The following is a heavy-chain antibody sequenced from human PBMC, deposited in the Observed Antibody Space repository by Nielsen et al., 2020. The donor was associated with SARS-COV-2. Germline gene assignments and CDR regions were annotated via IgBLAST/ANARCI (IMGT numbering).Heavy chain of an antibody. D-gene: IGHD5-18*01. CDR2: ISSSGSTI. V-gene: IGHV3-48*03. Sequence: GGSLRLSCAASGFTFSSYEMNWVRQAPGKGLEWVSYISSSGSTIYYADSVKGRFTISRDNAKNSLYLQMNSLRAEDTAVYYCARLLWLRGDFDYWGQGTLVTVSS. CDR3: ARLLWLRGDFDY. CDR1: GFTFSSYE. J-gene: IGHJ4*02.